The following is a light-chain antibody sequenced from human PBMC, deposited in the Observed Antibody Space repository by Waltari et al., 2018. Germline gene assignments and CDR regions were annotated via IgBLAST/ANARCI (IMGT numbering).Light chain of an antibody. CDR3: CSYAGSSTVV. Sequence: QSALTQPASVSGSPGQSITISCTGTTSDVESYNFFSWYQQHPGKAPKLMIFEVSKRPSGVSNRFSGSKSGNTASLTISGLQAEDEADYYCCSYAGSSTVVFGGGTKLTVL. CDR2: EVS. J-gene: IGLJ2*01. V-gene: IGLV2-23*02. CDR1: TSDVESYNF.